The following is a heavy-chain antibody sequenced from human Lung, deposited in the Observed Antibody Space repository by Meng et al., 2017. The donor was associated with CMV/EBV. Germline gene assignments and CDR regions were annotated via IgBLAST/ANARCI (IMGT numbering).Heavy chain of an antibody. Sequence: SETMSLXCTISGGSFSSYYCSWIRQSPGKGLEWIGYVYYSGTTNYNPSFKSRIYISIDTSKNQFSLELSSVTAADTAVYYCARGNYYYGLEVWGQGTAVTVSS. V-gene: IGHV4-59*01. J-gene: IGHJ6*02. CDR1: GGSFSSYY. CDR3: ARGNYYYGLEV. CDR2: VYYSGTT.